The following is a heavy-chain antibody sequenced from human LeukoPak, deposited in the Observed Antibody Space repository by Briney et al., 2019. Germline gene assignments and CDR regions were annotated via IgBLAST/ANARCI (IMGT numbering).Heavy chain of an antibody. CDR3: ARNSYYDFWSGYNDY. J-gene: IGHJ4*02. V-gene: IGHV4-34*01. D-gene: IGHD3-3*01. Sequence: RTSETLSLACAVYGGSFSGYYWSWIRQPPGKGLEWIGEINHSGSTNYNPSLKSRVPISVDTSKNQFSLKLSSVTAADTAVYYCARNSYYDFWSGYNDYWGQGTLVTFSS. CDR1: GGSFSGYY. CDR2: INHSGST.